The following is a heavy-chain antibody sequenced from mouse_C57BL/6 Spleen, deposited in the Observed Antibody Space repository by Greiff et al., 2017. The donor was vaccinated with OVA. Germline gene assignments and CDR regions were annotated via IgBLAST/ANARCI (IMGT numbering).Heavy chain of an antibody. D-gene: IGHD1-1*01. V-gene: IGHV1-82*01. J-gene: IGHJ1*03. CDR1: GYAFSSSW. CDR2: IYPGDGDT. CDR3: AGTTVVAMRWYFDV. Sequence: QVQLQQSGPELVKPGASVKISCKASGYAFSSSWMNWVKQRPGKGLEWIGRIYPGDGDTNYNGKFKGKATLTADKSSSTAYMQLSSLTSEDSAVYVCAGTTVVAMRWYFDVRGTGTTVTVSS.